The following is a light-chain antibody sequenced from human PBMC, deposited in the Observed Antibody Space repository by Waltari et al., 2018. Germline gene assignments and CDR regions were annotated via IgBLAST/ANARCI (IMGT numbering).Light chain of an antibody. CDR1: QNINNY. Sequence: DIQMTQSPSSLSASVGDRVTVTCRASQNINNYLNWYQQKPGKVPKLLIYAASSLQSGVPSRFSGSGSGTDFTLTISSLQPEDVATYYCQQSHIKRTFGQGTKVEIK. V-gene: IGKV1-39*01. CDR2: AAS. CDR3: QQSHIKRT. J-gene: IGKJ1*01.